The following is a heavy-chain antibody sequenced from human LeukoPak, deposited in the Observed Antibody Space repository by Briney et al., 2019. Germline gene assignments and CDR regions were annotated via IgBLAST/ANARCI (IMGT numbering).Heavy chain of an antibody. J-gene: IGHJ4*02. D-gene: IGHD5-18*01. V-gene: IGHV1-18*01. Sequence: ASVKVSCKASGYTFTSYGTSWVRQAPGQGLEWMGWISAYNGNTNYAQKLQGRVTMTTDTSTSTAYMELKSLRSDDTAVYYCARGKGIQLWSHHFDYWGQGTLVTVSS. CDR2: ISAYNGNT. CDR1: GYTFTSYG. CDR3: ARGKGIQLWSHHFDY.